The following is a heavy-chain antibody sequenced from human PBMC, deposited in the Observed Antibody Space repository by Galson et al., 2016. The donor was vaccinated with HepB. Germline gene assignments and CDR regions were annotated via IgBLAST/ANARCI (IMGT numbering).Heavy chain of an antibody. CDR3: ARDRDAALDF. CDR1: GYTFTSNG. J-gene: IGHJ4*02. V-gene: IGHV1-18*01. CDR2: ISAYSGNT. Sequence: SVKVSCKASGYTFTSNGISWVRQAPGQGLEWMGWISAYSGNTNYAQKFQLRVTLTKDTSARTVYMELRSLRSDDTATYYCARDRDAALDFWGQGALVTVSA. D-gene: IGHD6-13*01.